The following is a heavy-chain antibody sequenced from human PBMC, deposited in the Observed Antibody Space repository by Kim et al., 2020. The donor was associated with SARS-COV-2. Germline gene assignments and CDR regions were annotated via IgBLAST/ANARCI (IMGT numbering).Heavy chain of an antibody. CDR3: ARARTVTSNWFDP. Sequence: YAQKFQGRVTITADESTSTAYMELSSLRSEDTAVYYCARARTVTSNWFDPWGQGTLVTVSS. V-gene: IGHV1-69*01. D-gene: IGHD4-4*01. J-gene: IGHJ5*02.